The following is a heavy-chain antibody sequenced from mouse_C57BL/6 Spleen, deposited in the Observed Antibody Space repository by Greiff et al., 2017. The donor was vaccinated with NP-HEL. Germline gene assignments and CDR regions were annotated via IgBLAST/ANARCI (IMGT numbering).Heavy chain of an antibody. CDR2: ISSGGDYI. V-gene: IGHV5-9-1*02. CDR3: TRDEVYDYDGHAMDY. J-gene: IGHJ4*01. D-gene: IGHD2-4*01. CDR1: GFTFSSYA. Sequence: EVQVVESGEGLVKPGGSLKLSCAASGFTFSSYAMSWVRQTPEKRLEWVAYISSGGDYIYYADTVKGRFTISRDNARNTLYLQMSSLKSEDTAMYYCTRDEVYDYDGHAMDYWGQGTSVTVSS.